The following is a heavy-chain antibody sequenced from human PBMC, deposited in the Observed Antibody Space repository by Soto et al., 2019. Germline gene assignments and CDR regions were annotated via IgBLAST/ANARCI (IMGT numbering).Heavy chain of an antibody. CDR3: ARLSGDHSAFFSYGMDA. J-gene: IGHJ6*02. Sequence: PGGSLRLSCAASGFTFSSYSMNWVRQAPGKGLEWVSSISSSSSYIYYADSVKGRFTIPRDNARNTLSLQMNSLRADDTAVYYCARLSGDHSAFFSYGMDAWGQGTTVTVSS. D-gene: IGHD2-21*01. CDR1: GFTFSSYS. V-gene: IGHV3-21*01. CDR2: ISSSSSYI.